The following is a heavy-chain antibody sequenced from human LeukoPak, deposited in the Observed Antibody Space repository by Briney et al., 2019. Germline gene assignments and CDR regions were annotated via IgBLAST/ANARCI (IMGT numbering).Heavy chain of an antibody. D-gene: IGHD6-19*01. CDR3: AIAVAGHFDY. Sequence: ASVTVSCTTSGYTFTSYGISWVRQAPGQGLEWMGWISAYNGNTNYAQKLQGRVTMTTDTSTSTAYMELRSLRSDDTAVYYCAIAVAGHFDYWGQGTLVTVSS. J-gene: IGHJ4*02. V-gene: IGHV1-18*01. CDR1: GYTFTSYG. CDR2: ISAYNGNT.